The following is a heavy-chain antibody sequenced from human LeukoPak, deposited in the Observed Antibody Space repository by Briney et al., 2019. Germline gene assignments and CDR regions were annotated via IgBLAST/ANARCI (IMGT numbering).Heavy chain of an antibody. CDR3: ARVSFDSSGYVFDY. Sequence: GGSLRLSCAASGFTFSSYSMNWVRQAPGKGLEWVSYISSSSSTIYYADSVKGRFTISRDNAKNSLYLQMNSLRDEDTAVYYCARVSFDSSGYVFDYWGQGTLVTVSS. D-gene: IGHD3-22*01. V-gene: IGHV3-48*02. CDR2: ISSSSSTI. J-gene: IGHJ4*02. CDR1: GFTFSSYS.